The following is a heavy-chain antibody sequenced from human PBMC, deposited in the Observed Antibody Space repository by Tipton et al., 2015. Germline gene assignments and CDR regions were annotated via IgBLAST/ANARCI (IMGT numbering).Heavy chain of an antibody. Sequence: TLSLTCTVSGGSVSSGSYYRSRIRQPPGKGLEWIGYISFSDTTHYNPSLKSRIPITLNTSKNQFSLKMSSVTAADTAVYYCARADYYGSGISYYVDLWGRGTLVTVSS. CDR3: ARADYYGSGISYYVDL. CDR2: ISFSDTT. J-gene: IGHJ2*01. D-gene: IGHD3-10*01. V-gene: IGHV4-61*01. CDR1: GGSVSSGSYY.